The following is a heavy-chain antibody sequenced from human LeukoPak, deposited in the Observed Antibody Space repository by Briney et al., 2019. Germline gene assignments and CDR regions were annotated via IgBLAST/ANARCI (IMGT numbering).Heavy chain of an antibody. CDR2: IKSKIYGGTT. CDR1: GFTLTSAW. V-gene: IGHV3-15*05. CDR3: TTLTMKLVHPDY. Sequence: GGSLRLSCEASGFTLTSAWMNWVRQVPGKGLEWVGLIKSKIYGGTTDYAAPVKGRFTITRDDSKNTLYLQMNSLKIEDTALYYCTTLTMKLVHPDYWGQGTLVTVSS. D-gene: IGHD3-22*01. J-gene: IGHJ4*02.